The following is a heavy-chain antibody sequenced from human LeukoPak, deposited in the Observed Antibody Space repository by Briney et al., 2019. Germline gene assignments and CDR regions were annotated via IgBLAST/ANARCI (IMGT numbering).Heavy chain of an antibody. D-gene: IGHD3-16*01. Sequence: GGSLRLSCATSGFTFNIYAMNWVRQAPGKGLEWVSIISGNGINTYYADSVKGRFTISRDDSKNTLYLQMNSLRVDDTAIYYCARGVSDWGQGTLVTVAS. CDR1: GFTFNIYA. J-gene: IGHJ4*02. CDR3: ARGVSD. V-gene: IGHV3-23*01. CDR2: ISGNGINT.